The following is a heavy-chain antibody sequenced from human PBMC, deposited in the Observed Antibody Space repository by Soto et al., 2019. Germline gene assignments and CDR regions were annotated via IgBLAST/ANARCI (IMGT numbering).Heavy chain of an antibody. V-gene: IGHV1-69*06. CDR2: IVPMYDSV. CDR3: ASWRSYSGSYCFDY. CDR1: GGTFNTYT. Sequence: QVQLVQSGAEVKKPGASVKVSCEASGGTFNTYTINWVRQAPGRGLEWVGQIVPMYDSVNYAENFQGRVTITADKSTKTAYMERTSLRSEDTAIYFCASWRSYSGSYCFDYWGHGTLVTVSS. J-gene: IGHJ4*01. D-gene: IGHD1-26*01.